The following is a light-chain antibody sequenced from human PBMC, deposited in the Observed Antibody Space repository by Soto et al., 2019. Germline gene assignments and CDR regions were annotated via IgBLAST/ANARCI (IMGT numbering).Light chain of an antibody. CDR3: SSFVGGNSYV. CDR2: DVS. J-gene: IGLJ1*01. CDR1: SSDVGGYDF. V-gene: IGLV2-8*01. Sequence: QSALTQPPSASGSPGQSVTISCTGTSSDVGGYDFVAWHQQHPGKAPRLMIYDVSKRPSGVPDRFSGSKSGYTASLTVSGLQPEDEADYYCSSFVGGNSYVFGTGTKVTVL.